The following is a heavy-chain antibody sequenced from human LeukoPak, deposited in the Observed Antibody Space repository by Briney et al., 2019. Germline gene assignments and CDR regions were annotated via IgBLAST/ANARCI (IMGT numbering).Heavy chain of an antibody. J-gene: IGHJ4*02. V-gene: IGHV4-30-4*07. CDR3: ATKASPGFFDY. CDR1: GGSISSGGYS. Sequence: SQTLSLTCAVSGGSISSGGYSWSWIRQPPGKGLEWVGYIYYTGSATYNPSLESRVTMSVDPSKNQFSLKLSSVSTADTAVYYCATKASPGFFDYWGQGALVTVSS. CDR2: IYYTGSA. D-gene: IGHD2-8*01.